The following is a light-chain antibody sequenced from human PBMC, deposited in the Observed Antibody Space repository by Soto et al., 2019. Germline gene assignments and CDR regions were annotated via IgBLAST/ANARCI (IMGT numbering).Light chain of an antibody. CDR1: SSDVGSYNL. J-gene: IGLJ3*02. Sequence: QSGLTQPASVSGSPGQSITISCTGSSSDVGSYNLVSWHQHYPGKAPKLMIYEGSKRPSGVSNRFSGSKSGNTASLTISGLQAEDEADYYCCSYAGRSTLVFGGGTKLTVL. CDR2: EGS. V-gene: IGLV2-23*01. CDR3: CSYAGRSTLV.